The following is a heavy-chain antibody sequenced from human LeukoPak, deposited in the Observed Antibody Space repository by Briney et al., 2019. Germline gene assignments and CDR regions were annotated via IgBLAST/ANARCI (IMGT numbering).Heavy chain of an antibody. CDR3: ARDVGPIVGATRGSAFDI. J-gene: IGHJ3*02. Sequence: ASVKVSCKASGYTFTSYGISWVRQAPGQGLEWMGWISAYNGNTNYAQKLQGRVTMTTDTSTSTAYMELRSLRSDDTAVYYCARDVGPIVGATRGSAFDIWGQGTMVTVSS. D-gene: IGHD1-26*01. V-gene: IGHV1-18*01. CDR1: GYTFTSYG. CDR2: ISAYNGNT.